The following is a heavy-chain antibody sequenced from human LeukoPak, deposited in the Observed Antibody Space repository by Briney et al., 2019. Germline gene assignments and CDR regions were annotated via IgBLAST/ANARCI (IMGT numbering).Heavy chain of an antibody. CDR1: GFTFSSYA. D-gene: IGHD6-13*01. CDR2: ISYDGSNK. J-gene: IGHJ4*02. CDR3: ARPPGYSSSWYSLFNFDY. V-gene: IGHV3-30-3*01. Sequence: GRSLRLSCAASGFTFSSYAMHWVRQAPGKGLEWVAVISYDGSNKYYADSVKGRFTISRDNSKNTLYLQMNSLRAEDTAVYYCARPPGYSSSWYSLFNFDYWGQGTLVTVSS.